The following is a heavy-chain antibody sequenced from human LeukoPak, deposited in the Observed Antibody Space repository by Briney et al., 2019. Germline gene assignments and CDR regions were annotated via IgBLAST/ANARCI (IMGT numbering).Heavy chain of an antibody. Sequence: ASVKVSCKASGYTFTSYYMHWVRQAPGQGLEWMGIINPSGGSTSYAQKFQGRVTMTRDTSTSTVYMELSSLRSEDTAVYYCARGLVGDSSGYYECYFDYWGQGTLVTVSS. J-gene: IGHJ4*02. CDR2: INPSGGST. V-gene: IGHV1-46*01. CDR3: ARGLVGDSSGYYECYFDY. D-gene: IGHD3-22*01. CDR1: GYTFTSYY.